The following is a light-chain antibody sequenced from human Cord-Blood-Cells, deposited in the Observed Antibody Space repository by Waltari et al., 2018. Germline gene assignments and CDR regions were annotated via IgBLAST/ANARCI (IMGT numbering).Light chain of an antibody. V-gene: IGKV1-33*01. CDR1: QELSNY. Sequence: DIQLTQSPSSRSSSVGHRVTITCQASQELSNYLNWYQQKPGKAPQLLIYDASNLETGGPSRFSGSGYGTDFTFTISSLQPEDIATYYCQQYDNLPITFGQGTRLEIK. J-gene: IGKJ5*01. CDR3: QQYDNLPIT. CDR2: DAS.